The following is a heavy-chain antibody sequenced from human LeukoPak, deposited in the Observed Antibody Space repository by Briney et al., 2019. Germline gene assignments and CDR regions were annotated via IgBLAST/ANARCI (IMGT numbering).Heavy chain of an antibody. J-gene: IGHJ4*02. Sequence: SETLSLTCAVSGGSISSGGYSWSWIRQPPGKGLEWIGYIYHSGSTYYNPSLESRVTISVDRSKNQFSLKLSSVTAADTAVYYCARVVAQDFWTEYFDYWAREPWSPSPQ. CDR1: GGSISSGGYS. CDR3: ARVVAQDFWTEYFDY. D-gene: IGHD3/OR15-3a*01. CDR2: IYHSGST. V-gene: IGHV4-30-2*01.